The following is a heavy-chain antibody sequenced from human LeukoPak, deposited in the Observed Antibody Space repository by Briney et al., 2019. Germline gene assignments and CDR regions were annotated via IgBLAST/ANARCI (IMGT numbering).Heavy chain of an antibody. V-gene: IGHV3-53*01. Sequence: GGSLRLSCAASGFTVDSHYLSWVRQAPGKGLEWVSTIYTGGNTYYAASVKGRFTISRDFSKNTLYLQMNSLRAEDTAVYYCARGDDSGYYDYFDYWGRGTLVTVSS. D-gene: IGHD3-22*01. CDR2: IYTGGNT. CDR1: GFTVDSHY. CDR3: ARGDDSGYYDYFDY. J-gene: IGHJ4*02.